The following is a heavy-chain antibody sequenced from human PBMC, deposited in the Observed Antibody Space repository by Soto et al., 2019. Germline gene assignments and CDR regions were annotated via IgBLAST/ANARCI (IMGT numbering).Heavy chain of an antibody. V-gene: IGHV3-30*18. J-gene: IGHJ3*02. CDR1: GFTFSSYG. CDR2: ISYDGSNK. Sequence: GGSLRLSCAASGFTFSSYGMHWVRQAPGKGLEGVAVISYDGSNKYYADSVKGRFTISRDNSKNTLYLQMNSLRAEDTAVYYCEKERVRGGYSGYDLGTDAFDIWGQGTMVTVPS. D-gene: IGHD5-12*01. CDR3: EKERVRGGYSGYDLGTDAFDI.